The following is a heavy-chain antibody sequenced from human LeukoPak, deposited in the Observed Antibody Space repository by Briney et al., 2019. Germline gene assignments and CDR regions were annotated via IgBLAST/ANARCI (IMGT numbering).Heavy chain of an antibody. D-gene: IGHD5-18*01. CDR3: ARQSGTAFDY. CDR2: IYSGGST. J-gene: IGHJ4*02. CDR1: GFTVSSNY. Sequence: QPGGSLRPSCAASGFTVSSNYMSWVRQAPGKGLEWVSVIYSGGSTYYADSVKGRFTISRDNSKNTLYLQMNSLRAEDTAVYYCARQSGTAFDYWGQGTLVTVSS. V-gene: IGHV3-53*01.